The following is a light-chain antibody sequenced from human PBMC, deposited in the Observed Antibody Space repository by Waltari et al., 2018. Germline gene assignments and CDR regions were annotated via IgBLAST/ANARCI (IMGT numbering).Light chain of an antibody. CDR3: CSYAGSWIWV. CDR1: HSDAGNYDL. J-gene: IGLJ3*02. CDR2: EVT. Sequence: ALPQPASASGSPGPSITISCTAGHSDAGNYDLVSWYKKNPGKTPKLKIYEVTNRPSGISVRFSGFKTGNTASLTISGLQAEDEADYYCCSYAGSWIWVFGGGTELTVL. V-gene: IGLV2-23*02.